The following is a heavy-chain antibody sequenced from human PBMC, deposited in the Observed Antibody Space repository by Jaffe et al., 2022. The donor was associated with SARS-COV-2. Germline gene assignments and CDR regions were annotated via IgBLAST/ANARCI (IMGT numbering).Heavy chain of an antibody. Sequence: QVQLQESGPGLVKPSETLSLTCTVSGGSISSYYWSWIRQPPGKGLEWIGYIYYSGSTNYNPSLKSRVTISVDTSKNQFSLKLSSVTAADTAVYYCASASYDSSGYAAFYFDYWGQGTLVTVSS. CDR3: ASASYDSSGYAAFYFDY. J-gene: IGHJ4*02. CDR1: GGSISSYY. CDR2: IYYSGST. V-gene: IGHV4-59*01. D-gene: IGHD3-22*01.